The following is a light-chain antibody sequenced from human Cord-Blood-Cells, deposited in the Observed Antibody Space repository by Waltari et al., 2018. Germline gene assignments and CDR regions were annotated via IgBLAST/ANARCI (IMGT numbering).Light chain of an antibody. J-gene: IGLJ2*01. Sequence: QSALTQPASVSGSPGRSTTISCTGTSSDVGGYNYVSWYQQHPGKAPKLMIYDVSNRHSGVSNRCAGSKSGNTASLTITGLQAENEADYYCSSYTSSDTLVFGGGTKLTVL. CDR1: SSDVGGYNY. CDR2: DVS. CDR3: SSYTSSDTLV. V-gene: IGLV2-14*01.